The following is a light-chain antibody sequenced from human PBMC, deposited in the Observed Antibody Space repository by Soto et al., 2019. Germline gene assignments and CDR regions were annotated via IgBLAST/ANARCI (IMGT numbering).Light chain of an antibody. Sequence: DSVMTQSPDSLAVSLGERATINCKSSQRVLYSSNNKNYLAWYQQKPGQPPKLLIYWASTRESGVPDRFSGSGSGTDFTLTISSLQAEDVAVYYCQQYYSTPQTFGQGTKLEIK. J-gene: IGKJ2*01. CDR1: QRVLYSSNNKNY. V-gene: IGKV4-1*01. CDR3: QQYYSTPQT. CDR2: WAS.